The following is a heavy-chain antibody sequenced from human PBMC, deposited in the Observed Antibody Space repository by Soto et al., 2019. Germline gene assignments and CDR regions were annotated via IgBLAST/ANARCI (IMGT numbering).Heavy chain of an antibody. CDR2: IYHSGST. CDR3: ARGQVVAAQH. V-gene: IGHV4-30-2*01. CDR1: GVSISSGGYS. D-gene: IGHD2-15*01. Sequence: QLQLEESGSGLVTPSQTVSLTCAVSGVSISSGGYSWSWIRQPPGKGLEWIGYIYHSGSTYYNPSLKSRVTISVDRSTNQFSLKLSSVTAADTAVYYCARGQVVAAQHWGQGTLVTVSS. J-gene: IGHJ4*02.